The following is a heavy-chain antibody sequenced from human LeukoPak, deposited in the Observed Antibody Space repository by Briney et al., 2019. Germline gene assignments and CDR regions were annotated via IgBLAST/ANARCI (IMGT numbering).Heavy chain of an antibody. V-gene: IGHV4-38-2*01. J-gene: IGHJ3*02. CDR1: GYSISSGYY. Sequence: SETLSLTCAVSGYSISSGYYWGWIRQPPGKGLEWIGSIYHSGSTYYNPSLKSRVTISVDTSKNQFSLKLSSVTAADTAVYYCAVLFTIFGVVSSDAFDIWGQGTMVIVSS. D-gene: IGHD3-3*01. CDR2: IYHSGST. CDR3: AVLFTIFGVVSSDAFDI.